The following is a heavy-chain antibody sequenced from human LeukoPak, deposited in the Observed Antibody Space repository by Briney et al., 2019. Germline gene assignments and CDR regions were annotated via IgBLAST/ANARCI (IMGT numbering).Heavy chain of an antibody. CDR2: IHYSGST. CDR1: GGSIRGYY. D-gene: IGHD6-13*01. Sequence: SETLSLTCTVSGGSIRGYYWTRIRQPPGKGLEWIGYIHYSGSTNYNPSLKSRVIMSVDTSKNQFSLKLSSVTAADTAVYYCARSIAAAGTSFEYWGQGTLATVSS. CDR3: ARSIAAAGTSFEY. V-gene: IGHV4-59*01. J-gene: IGHJ4*02.